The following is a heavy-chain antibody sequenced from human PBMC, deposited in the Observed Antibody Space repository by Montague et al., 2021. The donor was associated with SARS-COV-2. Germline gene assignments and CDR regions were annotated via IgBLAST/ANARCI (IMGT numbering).Heavy chain of an antibody. CDR3: ARDHDYGDYSVGRFDP. CDR1: GFTFSSYS. CDR2: ISSSSSYI. D-gene: IGHD4-17*01. V-gene: IGHV3-21*01. J-gene: IGHJ5*02. Sequence: SLRLSCAASGFTFSSYSMNWVRQAPGKGLEWVSSISSSSSYIYYADSVKGRFTISRDNAKNSLYLQMNSLRAEATAVYYCARDHDYGDYSVGRFDPWGQGTLVTVSS.